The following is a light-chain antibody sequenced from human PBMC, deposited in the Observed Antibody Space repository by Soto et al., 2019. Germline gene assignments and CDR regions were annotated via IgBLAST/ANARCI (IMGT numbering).Light chain of an antibody. Sequence: IQLTQSPSSLSASVGDRVTITCRASQGISTNLAWYQQKPGKAPKLLLYAASTLQSGVPSRFSGSGSGTDFTLTISSLQVDDFATYYCQQLNSYPLTFCQGTRLEIK. V-gene: IGKV1-9*01. CDR2: AAS. CDR3: QQLNSYPLT. J-gene: IGKJ5*01. CDR1: QGISTN.